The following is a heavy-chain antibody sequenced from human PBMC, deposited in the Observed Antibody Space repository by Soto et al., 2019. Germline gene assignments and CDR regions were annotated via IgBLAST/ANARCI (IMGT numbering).Heavy chain of an antibody. CDR2: INPNSGGT. D-gene: IGHD1-26*01. CDR1: GYTSTGYY. CDR3: ARSSIVGALVDY. Sequence: ALVQVSFKASGYTSTGYYMHWVRQAPGQGLEWMGWINPNSGGTNYAQKFQGWVTMTRDTSISTAYMELSRLRSDDTAVYYCARSSIVGALVDYWGQGTLVTVSS. J-gene: IGHJ4*02. V-gene: IGHV1-2*04.